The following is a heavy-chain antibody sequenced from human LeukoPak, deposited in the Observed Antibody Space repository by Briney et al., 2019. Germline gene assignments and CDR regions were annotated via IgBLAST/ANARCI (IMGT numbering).Heavy chain of an antibody. J-gene: IGHJ4*02. D-gene: IGHD1-1*01. CDR2: IIPILGIA. V-gene: IGHV1-69*04. Sequence: SVKVSCKASGGTFSSYAISWVRQAPGQGLEWMGRIIPILGIANYAQKFQGRVTITADKSTSTAYMELSSLRAEDTAVYYCAKVRLETIGGRGFDYWGQGTLVTVSS. CDR1: GGTFSSYA. CDR3: AKVRLETIGGRGFDY.